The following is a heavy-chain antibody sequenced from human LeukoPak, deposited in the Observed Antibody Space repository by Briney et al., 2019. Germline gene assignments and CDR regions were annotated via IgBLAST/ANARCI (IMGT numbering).Heavy chain of an antibody. CDR2: IRDDGINK. CDR3: AKDESHSSDYYYAFADY. CDR1: GFTFTSYG. D-gene: IGHD6-25*01. Sequence: PGGSLRLSCEASGFTFTSYGMHWVRQAPGKGLEWLAYIRDDGINKYYADYVKGRFSISRDNSRNTVYLQMNSLRAEDTALYYCAKDESHSSDYYYAFADYWGAGTLVTVSS. V-gene: IGHV3-30*02. J-gene: IGHJ4*02.